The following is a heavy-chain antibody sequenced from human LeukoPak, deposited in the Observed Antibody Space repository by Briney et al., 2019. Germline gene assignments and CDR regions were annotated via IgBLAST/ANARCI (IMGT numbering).Heavy chain of an antibody. V-gene: IGHV1-2*02. Sequence: ASVKVSCKASGYTFTGYYMHWVRQAPGQGLEWMGWINPNSGGTNYAQKFQGRVTMTRDTSISTAYMELSRLRSDDTAVYYCARDETVEVAATRPDYWGQGTLVTVSS. D-gene: IGHD2-15*01. CDR2: INPNSGGT. J-gene: IGHJ4*02. CDR3: ARDETVEVAATRPDY. CDR1: GYTFTGYY.